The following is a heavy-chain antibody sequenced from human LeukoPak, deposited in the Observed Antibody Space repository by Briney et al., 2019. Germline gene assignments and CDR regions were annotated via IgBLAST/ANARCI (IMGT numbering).Heavy chain of an antibody. CDR3: ARGRVSVYSSSWYYDY. D-gene: IGHD6-13*01. Sequence: PGGSLRLSCAASGFIVSNNYMSWVRQAPGKGLEWVSVIYSGGSTYYADSVKGRFTISRDNSKSTVSLQMNSLRAEDTAVYYCARGRVSVYSSSWYYDYWGQGTLVTVSS. CDR2: IYSGGST. J-gene: IGHJ4*02. CDR1: GFIVSNNY. V-gene: IGHV3-66*01.